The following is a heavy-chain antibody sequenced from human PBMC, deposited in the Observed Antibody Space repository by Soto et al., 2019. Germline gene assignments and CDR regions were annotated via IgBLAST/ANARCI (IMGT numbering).Heavy chain of an antibody. CDR1: GFTFSSYS. Sequence: PGGSLRLSCAASGFTFSSYSMNWVRQAPGKGLEWVSSISSSSSYIYYADSVKGRFTISRDNAKNSLYQQMNSLRAEDTAFYSCARDRSGWYSSPPFDPWGQGPLFTVSS. J-gene: IGHJ5*02. CDR3: ARDRSGWYSSPPFDP. D-gene: IGHD6-19*01. CDR2: ISSSSSYI. V-gene: IGHV3-21*01.